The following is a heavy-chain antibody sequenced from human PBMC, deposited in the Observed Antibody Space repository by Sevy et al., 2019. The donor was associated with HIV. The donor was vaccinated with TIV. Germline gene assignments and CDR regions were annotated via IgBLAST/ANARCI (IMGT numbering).Heavy chain of an antibody. CDR3: AGNHYGSAYYSY. CDR2: IYSSGTT. CDR1: GITFSTSG. Sequence: GGSLRLSCVVSGITFSTSGMHWVRQAPGKGLEWVSLIYSSGTTYYADSVEGRFSISRDNSKNTLYLQMNSLRAEDTAIYYCAGNHYGSAYYSYWGQGALVTVSS. J-gene: IGHJ4*02. D-gene: IGHD3-22*01. V-gene: IGHV3-66*01.